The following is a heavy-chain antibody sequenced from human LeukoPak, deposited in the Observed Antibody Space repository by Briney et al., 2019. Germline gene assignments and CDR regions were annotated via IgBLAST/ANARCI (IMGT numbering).Heavy chain of an antibody. J-gene: IGHJ5*02. CDR3: ARHLGAAGVLRFDP. V-gene: IGHV4-59*08. CDR2: IYYTGST. Sequence: KPSETLSLTCTVSGGSISNIYWSWIRQPPGKGLEWIGYIYYTGSTNYNPSLKSRVTMIIDTSKNHFSLTLTSVTAADTAVYYCARHLGAAGVLRFDPWGQGTLVTVSS. D-gene: IGHD3-3*01. CDR1: GGSISNIY.